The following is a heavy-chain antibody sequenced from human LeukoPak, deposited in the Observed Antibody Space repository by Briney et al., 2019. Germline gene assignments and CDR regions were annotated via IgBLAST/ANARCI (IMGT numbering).Heavy chain of an antibody. J-gene: IGHJ5*02. CDR2: IHYVGNT. CDR1: GGSMRDYY. D-gene: IGHD2-2*01. Sequence: SETLSPTCTVSGGSMRDYYWTWIRQPPGKGLEWIGYIHYVGNTRYNPSLESRITMSVDTSKNQFSLKVTSVTAADTALYYCARINRHCGSSDCFGDNWFDRWGQGTLVTVPS. V-gene: IGHV4-59*01. CDR3: ARINRHCGSSDCFGDNWFDR.